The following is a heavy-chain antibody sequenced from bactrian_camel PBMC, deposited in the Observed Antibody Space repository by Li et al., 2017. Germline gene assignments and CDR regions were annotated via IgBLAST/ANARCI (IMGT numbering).Heavy chain of an antibody. V-gene: IGHV3S53*01. CDR3: AAIESSSGSRYYPNWKQDYGY. Sequence: QLVESGGGSVQAGGSLRLSCVTSGYSATDYCMGWFRQVPGKEREGAAIVDSDGRTIYTESVKGRFTISKDNAKNTVYLEMNSLKSEDTAMYYCAAIESSSGSRYYPNWKQDYGYWGHGTQVTVS. CDR2: VDSDGRT. J-gene: IGHJ6*01. D-gene: IGHD3*01. CDR1: GYSATDYC.